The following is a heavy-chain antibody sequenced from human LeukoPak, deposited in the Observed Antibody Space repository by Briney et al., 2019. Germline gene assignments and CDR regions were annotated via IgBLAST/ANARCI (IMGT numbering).Heavy chain of an antibody. V-gene: IGHV5-51*01. Sequence: GESLKISCKGSGYSFTSYWIGWVRQMPGKGLEWMGIIYPGDSDTRYSPSFHGQVTISADKSISTAYLQWSSLKASDTAMYYCARHDEGAAADWSYAFDIWGQGTMVTVSS. J-gene: IGHJ3*02. CDR3: ARHDEGAAADWSYAFDI. CDR1: GYSFTSYW. CDR2: IYPGDSDT. D-gene: IGHD6-13*01.